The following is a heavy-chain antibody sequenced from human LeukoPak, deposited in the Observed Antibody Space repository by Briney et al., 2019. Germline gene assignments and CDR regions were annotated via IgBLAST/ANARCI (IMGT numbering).Heavy chain of an antibody. Sequence: GGSLRLSCAASEFNLSSNHMSWVRQAPGKGLEWVSLIYISSNTYYTDSVKGRFTISRDNSKNKMYLQMNSLRAEDTAVYYCAGGGGVGAKYWGQGTLVTVSS. V-gene: IGHV3-66*01. D-gene: IGHD1-26*01. CDR3: AGGGGVGAKY. CDR1: EFNLSSNH. J-gene: IGHJ4*02. CDR2: IYISSNT.